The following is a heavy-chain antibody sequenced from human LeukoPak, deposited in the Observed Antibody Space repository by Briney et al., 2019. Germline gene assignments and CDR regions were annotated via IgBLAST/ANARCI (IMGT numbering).Heavy chain of an antibody. D-gene: IGHD4-17*01. V-gene: IGHV3-23*01. CDR3: AKWLGDDYGDYRGMDV. CDR1: GFTFSSYA. CDR2: ISGSGGST. Sequence: GGSLRLSCAASGFTFSSYAMSWVRQAPGKGLEWVSAISGSGGSTYYADSVKGRFTISRDNSKNTLCLQMNSLRAEDTAVYYCAKWLGDDYGDYRGMDVWGQGTTVTVSS. J-gene: IGHJ6*02.